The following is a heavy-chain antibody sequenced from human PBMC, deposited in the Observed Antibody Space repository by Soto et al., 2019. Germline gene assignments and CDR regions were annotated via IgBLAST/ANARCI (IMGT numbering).Heavy chain of an antibody. Sequence: SVKVSCKASGYNFNGYYIHWVRQAPGQGLEWMGWMNPNTGGANYAQKFQGKVIMTTDTSISKAYLELRSLTSDDTAVYYCAKVISTIGSKQWLAQTKHQALDWG. CDR2: MNPNTGGA. CDR3: AKVISTIGSKQWLAQTKHQALD. J-gene: IGHJ1*01. V-gene: IGHV1-2*02. CDR1: GYNFNGYY. D-gene: IGHD6-19*01.